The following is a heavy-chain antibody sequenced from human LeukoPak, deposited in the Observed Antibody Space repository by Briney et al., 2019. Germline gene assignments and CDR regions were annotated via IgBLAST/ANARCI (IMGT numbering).Heavy chain of an antibody. CDR2: IYYSGST. CDR1: GGSISSYY. V-gene: IGHV4-59*12. Sequence: SETLSLTCTVSGGSISSYYWTWIRQPPGKGLEWIGYIYYSGSTYYNPSLKSRLTISIDTSKNQFSLKLTSVTAADTAVYYCARDEGGVVGSWGFDYWGQGTLVTVSS. CDR3: ARDEGGVVGSWGFDY. D-gene: IGHD1-26*01. J-gene: IGHJ4*02.